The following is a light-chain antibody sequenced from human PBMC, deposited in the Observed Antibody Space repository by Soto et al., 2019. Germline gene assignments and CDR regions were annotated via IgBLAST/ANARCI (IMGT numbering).Light chain of an antibody. V-gene: IGKV1-9*01. CDR1: QGIGTY. CDR2: GAS. Sequence: DIQLTQSPSFLSASVGDRVTLTCRASQGIGTYLGWYQQKPGKAPELLIYGASTLQSGVPSRFSGSGSGTEFTLTISSLQPEDFATYYCQPLNTYPLSFGPGNKV. CDR3: QPLNTYPLS. J-gene: IGKJ3*01.